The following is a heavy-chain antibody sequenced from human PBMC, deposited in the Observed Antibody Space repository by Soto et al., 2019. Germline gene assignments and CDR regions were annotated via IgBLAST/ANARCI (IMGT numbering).Heavy chain of an antibody. CDR2: ISYDGSNK. Sequence: GGSLRLSCAASGFTFSSYAMHWVRQAPGKGLEWVAVISYDGSNKYYADSVKGRFTISRDNSKNTLYLQMNSLRADDTAVYYCARAQSDSSGPGYYWGQGTLVTVSS. CDR1: GFTFSSYA. J-gene: IGHJ4*02. CDR3: ARAQSDSSGPGYY. D-gene: IGHD3-22*01. V-gene: IGHV3-30-3*01.